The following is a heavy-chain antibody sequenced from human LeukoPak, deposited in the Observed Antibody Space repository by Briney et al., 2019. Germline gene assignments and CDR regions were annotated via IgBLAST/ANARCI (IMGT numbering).Heavy chain of an antibody. V-gene: IGHV5-51*01. CDR1: GDTFTNYW. D-gene: IGHD6-13*01. Sequence: GESLKISCKASGDTFTNYWIAWVRQKPGKGLEWMGIIYPGDSDTRYSPSVEGQVTISVDKSISTAFLQWSSLKASDTAMYYCARGGVFSSSWFAYFDYWGQGTLVTVSS. CDR3: ARGGVFSSSWFAYFDY. J-gene: IGHJ4*02. CDR2: IYPGDSDT.